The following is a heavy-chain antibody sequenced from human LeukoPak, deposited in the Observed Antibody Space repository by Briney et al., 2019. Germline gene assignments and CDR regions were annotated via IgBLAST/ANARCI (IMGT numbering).Heavy chain of an antibody. CDR3: AKSPGYYDSSGYYNKYYFDY. D-gene: IGHD3-22*01. J-gene: IGHJ4*02. CDR1: GFTVSSNY. CDR2: IYSGGST. V-gene: IGHV3-53*01. Sequence: GGSLRLSCAASGFTVSSNYMSWVRQAPGKGLEWVSVIYSGGSTYYADSVKGRFTISRDNSKNTLYLQMNSLRAEDTAVYYCAKSPGYYDSSGYYNKYYFDYWGQGTLVTVSS.